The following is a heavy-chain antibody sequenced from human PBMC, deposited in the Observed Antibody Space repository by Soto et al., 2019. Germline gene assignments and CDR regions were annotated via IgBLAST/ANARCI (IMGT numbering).Heavy chain of an antibody. Sequence: HPGGSLRLSCAASGFTFSSYWMSWVRQAPGKGLEWVANIKQDGSEKYYVDSVKGRFTISRDNAKNSLYLQMNSLRAEDTAVYYCARGLSPPLRFLEWLLWPYFDYWGQGTLVTVSS. J-gene: IGHJ4*02. CDR3: ARGLSPPLRFLEWLLWPYFDY. V-gene: IGHV3-7*03. D-gene: IGHD3-3*01. CDR1: GFTFSSYW. CDR2: IKQDGSEK.